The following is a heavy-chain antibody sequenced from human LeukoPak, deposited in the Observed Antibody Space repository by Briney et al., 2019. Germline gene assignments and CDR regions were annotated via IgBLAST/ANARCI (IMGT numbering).Heavy chain of an antibody. D-gene: IGHD6-13*01. J-gene: IGHJ5*02. Sequence: SETLSLTCTVSGGSISSSSYYWGWIRQPPGKGLEWIGSIYYSGSTYYNPSLKSRVTISVDTSKNQFSLKLCSVTAADTAVYYCARHPIVPGIAAAGGDWFDPWGQGTLVTVSS. V-gene: IGHV4-39*01. CDR1: GGSISSSSYY. CDR2: IYYSGST. CDR3: ARHPIVPGIAAAGGDWFDP.